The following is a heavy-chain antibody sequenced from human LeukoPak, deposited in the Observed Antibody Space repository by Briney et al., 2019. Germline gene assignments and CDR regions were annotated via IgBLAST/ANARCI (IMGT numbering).Heavy chain of an antibody. D-gene: IGHD3-22*01. CDR1: GGSISSGGYY. V-gene: IGHV4-30-2*01. Sequence: SETLSLTCTVSGGSISSGGYYWSWIRQPPGKGLEWIGYIYHSGSTYYNPSLKSRVTISVDRSKNQFSLKLSSVTAADTAVYYCARDPTPHYYDSSGYYDYWGQGTLVTVSS. CDR3: ARDPTPHYYDSSGYYDY. J-gene: IGHJ4*02. CDR2: IYHSGST.